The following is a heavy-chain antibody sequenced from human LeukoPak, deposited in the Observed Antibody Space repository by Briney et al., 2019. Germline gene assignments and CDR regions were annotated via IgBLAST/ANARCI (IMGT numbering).Heavy chain of an antibody. Sequence: ASVKVSCKASGYTFTSYDINWVRQATGQGLEWMGWMNPNSGNTGYAQKFQGRVTITRNTSISTAYMELSSLRSDDTAVYYCARARRVDYYYYYMDVWGKGTTVTVSS. CDR3: ARARRVDYYYYYMDV. V-gene: IGHV1-8*03. D-gene: IGHD2-15*01. CDR1: GYTFTSYD. J-gene: IGHJ6*03. CDR2: MNPNSGNT.